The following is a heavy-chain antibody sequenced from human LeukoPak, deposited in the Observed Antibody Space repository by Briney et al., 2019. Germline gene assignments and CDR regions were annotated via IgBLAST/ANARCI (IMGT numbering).Heavy chain of an antibody. CDR3: ARETYYYGMDV. CDR2: IGTTGDT. J-gene: IGHJ6*02. Sequence: GGSLRLSCAASGFTFSSYDMHWGRQAPGKGLEWVSAIGTTGDTYYPGSVKGRFTISRENAKNSLYLQMNSLRAGDTAVYYCARETYYYGMDVWGQGTTVTVSS. CDR1: GFTFSSYD. V-gene: IGHV3-13*01.